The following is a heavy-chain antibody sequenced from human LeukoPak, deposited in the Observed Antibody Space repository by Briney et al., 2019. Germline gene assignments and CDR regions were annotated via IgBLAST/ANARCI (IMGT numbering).Heavy chain of an antibody. Sequence: GASVKVSCKASGYTFTSYGISWVRQAPGQGLEWMGWISAYNGNTNYAQKFQGRVNMTTDTSTSTAYMELRSLRSDDTAVYYCARVGIAVAGISYFDYWGQGTLVTVSS. J-gene: IGHJ4*02. V-gene: IGHV1-18*01. D-gene: IGHD6-19*01. CDR2: ISAYNGNT. CDR3: ARVGIAVAGISYFDY. CDR1: GYTFTSYG.